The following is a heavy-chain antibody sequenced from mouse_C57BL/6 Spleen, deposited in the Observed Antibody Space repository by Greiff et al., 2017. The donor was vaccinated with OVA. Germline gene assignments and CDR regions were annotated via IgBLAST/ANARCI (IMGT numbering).Heavy chain of an antibody. J-gene: IGHJ1*03. Sequence: EVQVVESGGGLVQPKGSLKLSCAASGFTFNTYAMHWVRQAPGKGLEWVARIRSKSSNYATYYADSVKDRFTISRDDSQSMLYLQMNNLKTEDTAMYYCVRDGAYYSNSGYFDVWGTGTTVTVSS. V-gene: IGHV10-3*01. CDR3: VRDGAYYSNSGYFDV. CDR2: IRSKSSNYAT. D-gene: IGHD2-5*01. CDR1: GFTFNTYA.